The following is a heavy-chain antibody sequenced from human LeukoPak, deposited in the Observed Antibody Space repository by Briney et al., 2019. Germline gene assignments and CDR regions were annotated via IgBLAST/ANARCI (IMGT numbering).Heavy chain of an antibody. V-gene: IGHV3-21*01. CDR1: GFTSSSYS. J-gene: IGHJ3*02. CDR2: ISSSSSYI. D-gene: IGHD1-26*01. Sequence: KPGGSLRLSCAASGFTSSSYSMNWVRQAPGKGLEWVSSISSSSSYIYYADSVKGRFTISRDNAKNSLYLQMNSLRAEDTAVYYCARALPSPLYSGSYADAFDIWGQGTMVTVSS. CDR3: ARALPSPLYSGSYADAFDI.